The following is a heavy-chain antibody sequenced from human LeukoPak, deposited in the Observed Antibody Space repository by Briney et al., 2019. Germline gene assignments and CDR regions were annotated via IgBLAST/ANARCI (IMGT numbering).Heavy chain of an antibody. D-gene: IGHD3-3*01. J-gene: IGHJ5*02. CDR1: GFTFSNYA. CDR3: ARELTIFGVVTPYNWFDP. Sequence: GTSLRLSCAASGFTFSNYAMHWVRQAPGKGLEWLAVISYDADHRYYADSVKGRFTISRDNSQNTLYLQMNSLRAEDTAVYYCARELTIFGVVTPYNWFDPWGQGTLVTVSS. CDR2: ISYDADHR. V-gene: IGHV3-30*04.